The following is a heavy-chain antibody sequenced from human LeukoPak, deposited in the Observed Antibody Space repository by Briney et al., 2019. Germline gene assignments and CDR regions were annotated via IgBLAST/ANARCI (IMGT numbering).Heavy chain of an antibody. J-gene: IGHJ6*02. D-gene: IGHD1-26*01. CDR3: TKDGAGTYYGMDV. CDR2: ISGSGDRT. CDR1: GYTFSTYA. V-gene: IGHV3-23*01. Sequence: GGSLRLSCAASGYTFSTYAMSWVRQAPGKGLEWVSAISGSGDRTYDAVSVKGRFTISRDNSKNTMYLQMKSLRAEDTAIYYCTKDGAGTYYGMDVWGQGTTVTVSS.